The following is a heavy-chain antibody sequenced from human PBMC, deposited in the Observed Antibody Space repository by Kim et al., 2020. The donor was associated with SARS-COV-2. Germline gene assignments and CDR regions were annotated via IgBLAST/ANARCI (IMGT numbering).Heavy chain of an antibody. CDR3: ARWGFRGNDY. CDR2: YI. D-gene: IGHD1-26*01. J-gene: IGHJ4*02. V-gene: IGHV3-21*01. Sequence: YIYYADSVKRRFTISRDNAKNSLYLQMTSLRAEDTAVYYCARWGFRGNDYWGQGTLVTVSS.